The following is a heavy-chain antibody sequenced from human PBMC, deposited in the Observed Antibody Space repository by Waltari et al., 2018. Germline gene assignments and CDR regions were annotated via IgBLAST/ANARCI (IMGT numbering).Heavy chain of an antibody. D-gene: IGHD3-16*01. J-gene: IGHJ4*02. CDR3: ARVDHDDESCAY. Sequence: EVQLVESGGGLVQPGGSLRLSCAASGFTFSHYWTTWVRQAPGKGLEWVANIKPDGSERNHADSVKGRFTISRDNADNSLFLQMTSLRAEDTAVYYCARVDHDDESCAYWGQGTLVTVSS. CDR1: GFTFSHYW. CDR2: IKPDGSER. V-gene: IGHV3-7*01.